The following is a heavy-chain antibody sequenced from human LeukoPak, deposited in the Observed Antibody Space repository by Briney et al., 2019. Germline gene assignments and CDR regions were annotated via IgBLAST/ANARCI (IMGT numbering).Heavy chain of an antibody. CDR1: GGSITSNY. J-gene: IGHJ6*02. V-gene: IGHV4-59*08. Sequence: SETLSLTCTVSGGSITSNYWSWIGQPPGKGLGSIGYIYYSGSTNYNPSLKSRVTISVDTSKNQFSLKLSSVTAADTAVYHCARYHIVAYYYYGMDVWGQGTTVPV. CDR2: IYYSGST. CDR3: ARYHIVAYYYYGMDV. D-gene: IGHD5-12*01.